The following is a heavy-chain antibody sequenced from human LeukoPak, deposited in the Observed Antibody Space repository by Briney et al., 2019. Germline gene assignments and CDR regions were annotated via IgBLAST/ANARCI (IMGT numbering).Heavy chain of an antibody. CDR3: ARDREYYFDY. V-gene: IGHV3-11*06. CDR1: GFALSVYY. J-gene: IGHJ4*02. Sequence: GGSLRLSCAASGFALSVYYMSWIRQAPGKGLEWVSYISSSSIYTNYADSVKGRFTISRDNAKNSLYLQMNSLRAEDTAVYYCARDREYYFDYWGQGTLVTVSS. CDR2: ISSSSIYT.